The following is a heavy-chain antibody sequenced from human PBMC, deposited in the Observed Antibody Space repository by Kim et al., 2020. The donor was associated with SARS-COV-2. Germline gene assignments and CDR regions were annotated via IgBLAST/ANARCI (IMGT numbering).Heavy chain of an antibody. Sequence: EYDASVKGRFTISRDDSKNSLYLQMNSLKIEDTAVYYCARYSYGYGHFDYWGQGTLVTVSS. D-gene: IGHD5-18*01. V-gene: IGHV3-72*01. CDR3: ARYSYGYGHFDY. J-gene: IGHJ4*02.